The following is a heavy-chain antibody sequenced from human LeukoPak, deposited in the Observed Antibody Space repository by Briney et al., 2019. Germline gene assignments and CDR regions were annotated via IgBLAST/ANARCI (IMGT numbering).Heavy chain of an antibody. J-gene: IGHJ4*02. Sequence: GGSQRLSCPASSFTFSRYWMHWVRQAPGKWLVWVSSNNSDGSTANYGDSVKSLFTISRDNDKNTLFLQMNSLRDDDTAVYYCARGDYGMIWGQGTLVTVSS. D-gene: IGHD4-17*01. V-gene: IGHV3-74*01. CDR3: ARGDYGMI. CDR2: NNSDGSTA. CDR1: SFTFSRYW.